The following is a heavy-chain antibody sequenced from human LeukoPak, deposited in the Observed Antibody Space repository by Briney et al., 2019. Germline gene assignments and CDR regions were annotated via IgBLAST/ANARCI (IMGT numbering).Heavy chain of an antibody. CDR3: ARDPSGRAAGGRGDY. Sequence: GRSLRLSCGASGFTFSSFGMYWVRQAPGKGLERVAVIWYDGSNDDYADSVKGRFTISRDNSKNTLYLQMNSLRAEDTAVYYCARDPSGRAAGGRGDYWGQGTLVTVSS. CDR1: GFTFSSFG. CDR2: IWYDGSND. J-gene: IGHJ4*02. D-gene: IGHD6-13*01. V-gene: IGHV3-33*01.